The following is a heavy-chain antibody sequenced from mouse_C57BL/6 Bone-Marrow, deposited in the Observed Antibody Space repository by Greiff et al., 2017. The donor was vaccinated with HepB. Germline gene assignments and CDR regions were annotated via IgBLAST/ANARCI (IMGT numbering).Heavy chain of an antibody. Sequence: EVKVEESGGGLVQPGESLKLSCESNEYEFPSHDMSWVRKTPEKRLELVAAINSDGGSTYYPDTMERRFIISRDNTKKTLYLQMSSLRSEDTALYYCARSPTNYYAMDYWGQGTSVTVSS. CDR2: INSDGGST. CDR3: ARSPTNYYAMDY. V-gene: IGHV5-2*03. J-gene: IGHJ4*01. CDR1: EYEFPSHD. D-gene: IGHD2-10*01.